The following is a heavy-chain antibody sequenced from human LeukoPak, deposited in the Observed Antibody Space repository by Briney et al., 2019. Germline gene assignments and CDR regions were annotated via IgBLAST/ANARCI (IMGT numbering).Heavy chain of an antibody. CDR2: IYYSGST. J-gene: IGHJ4*02. CDR3: ARGGSSWYDYFGY. V-gene: IGHV4-39*01. CDR1: GASISSSSYY. Sequence: SETLSLTCTVSGASISSSSYYWGWIRQPPGKGLEGMRSIYYSGSTHYNPSLKSRVTISVDTSKIQFYLKLSYVAAEDTAVYYCARGGSSWYDYFGYWGQGTLVTVSS. D-gene: IGHD6-13*01.